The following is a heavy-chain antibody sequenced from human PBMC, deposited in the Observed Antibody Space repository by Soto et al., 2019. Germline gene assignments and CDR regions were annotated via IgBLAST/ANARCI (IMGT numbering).Heavy chain of an antibody. Sequence: EVQLVESGGGLVQPGGSLRLSCEASGFTFRNYDMHWVRQGTGKGLEWVSGISAAGDPDYADSVEGRFTISRENAQNSFFLQTNSLRVGGTAVYYCARTDRDFYGLDVWGQGTTVIVSS. V-gene: IGHV3-13*05. CDR1: GFTFRNYD. J-gene: IGHJ6*02. CDR3: ARTDRDFYGLDV. CDR2: ISAAGDP.